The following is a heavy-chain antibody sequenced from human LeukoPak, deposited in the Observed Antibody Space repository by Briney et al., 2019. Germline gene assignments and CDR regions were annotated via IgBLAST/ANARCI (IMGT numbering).Heavy chain of an antibody. D-gene: IGHD3-22*01. V-gene: IGHV4-31*03. Sequence: SETLSLTCTVSGGSISSGGYYWSWLRQHPGKGLEWIGYIYYSGSTYYNPSLKSRVTISVDTSKNQFSLKLSSVTAADTAVYYCASDSSGFKHAFDIWGQGTMVTVSS. CDR3: ASDSSGFKHAFDI. J-gene: IGHJ3*02. CDR2: IYYSGST. CDR1: GGSISSGGYY.